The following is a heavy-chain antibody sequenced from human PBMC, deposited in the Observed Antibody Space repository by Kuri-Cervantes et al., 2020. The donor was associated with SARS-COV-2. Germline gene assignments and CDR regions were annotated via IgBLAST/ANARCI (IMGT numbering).Heavy chain of an antibody. J-gene: IGHJ4*02. D-gene: IGHD3-22*01. CDR1: GFTLSSYA. V-gene: IGHV3-30*04. CDR3: AREMTYYYDSGYFDY. Sequence: SLKITCAASGFTLSSYAMHWVRQAPGKGLEWVAVISYDGSNKYYADSVKGRFTISRDNSKNTLYLQMNSLRAEDTAVYYCAREMTYYYDSGYFDYWGQGTLVTVSS. CDR2: ISYDGSNK.